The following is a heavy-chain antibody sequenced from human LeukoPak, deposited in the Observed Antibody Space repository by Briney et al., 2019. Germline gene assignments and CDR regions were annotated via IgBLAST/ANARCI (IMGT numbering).Heavy chain of an antibody. Sequence: PGGSLRLSCAASGFTFSIYAMTWVRQTPGKGLEWVSAINGGGGSTYADSVKGRFTISRENAKSTLYLQMDSLRAEDTAVYYCAKDLVTTLHWYFDLWGRGTLVTVSP. D-gene: IGHD4-17*01. V-gene: IGHV3-23*01. J-gene: IGHJ2*01. CDR2: INGGGGST. CDR3: AKDLVTTLHWYFDL. CDR1: GFTFSIYA.